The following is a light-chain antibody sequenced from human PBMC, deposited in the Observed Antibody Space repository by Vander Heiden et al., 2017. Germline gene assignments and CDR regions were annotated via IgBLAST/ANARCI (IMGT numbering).Light chain of an antibody. CDR1: QSISSY. V-gene: IGKV1-39*01. CDR2: AAS. CDR3: QQSYSTPLT. Sequence: DIPMSPSPSSLSASVGDRVTITCRASQSISSYLNWYQQKPGKAPKLLIYAASSLQSGVPSRFSGSGSGTDFTLTISSLQPEDFATYYCQQSYSTPLTFGHGTKVDIK. J-gene: IGKJ3*01.